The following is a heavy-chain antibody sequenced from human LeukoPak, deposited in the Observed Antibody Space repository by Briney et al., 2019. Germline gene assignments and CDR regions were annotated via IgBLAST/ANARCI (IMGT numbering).Heavy chain of an antibody. CDR3: ARDYEGGYYYGGAY. CDR1: GFTFSNYA. V-gene: IGHV3-53*01. D-gene: IGHD3-22*01. J-gene: IGHJ4*02. Sequence: GGSLRLSCAASGFTFSNYAMRWVRQAPGKGLEWVSVIYSGGSTYYADSVKGRFTISRDNSKNTPYLQMNSLRAEDTAVYYCARDYEGGYYYGGAYWGQGTLVTISS. CDR2: IYSGGST.